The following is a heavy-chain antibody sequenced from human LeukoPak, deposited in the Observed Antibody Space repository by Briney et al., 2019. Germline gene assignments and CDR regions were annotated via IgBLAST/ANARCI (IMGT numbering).Heavy chain of an antibody. CDR2: ISYDGSNK. J-gene: IGHJ1*01. V-gene: IGHV3-30*03. CDR1: GFTFSSYV. D-gene: IGHD3-22*01. CDR3: ARGGVYYDSSEYFQH. Sequence: PGGSLRLSCAASGFTFSSYVMHWVRQAPGKGLEWVAVISYDGSNKYYADSVKGRFTISRDNSKNTLYLQINSLRAEDTAVYYCARGGVYYDSSEYFQHWGQGTLVTVSS.